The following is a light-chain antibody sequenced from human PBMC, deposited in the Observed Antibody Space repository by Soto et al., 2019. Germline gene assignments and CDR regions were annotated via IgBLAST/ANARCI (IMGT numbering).Light chain of an antibody. J-gene: IGKJ4*01. CDR1: QSVNMF. CDR3: QQSFTSPLT. CDR2: AES. Sequence: DIQMTQSPSFLSASVGDSVSVSCRASQSVNMFLNWYQQKPGRAPKLLISAESSLQGGVPSRFRASGSGTEFTLTISRLQPEDFATYFCQQSFTSPLTFGGGTKVELK. V-gene: IGKV1-39*01.